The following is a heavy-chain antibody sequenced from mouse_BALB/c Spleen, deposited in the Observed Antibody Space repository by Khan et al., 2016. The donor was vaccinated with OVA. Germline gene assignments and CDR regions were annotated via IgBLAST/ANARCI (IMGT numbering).Heavy chain of an antibody. V-gene: IGHV9-2-1*01. CDR2: INTETGEP. J-gene: IGHJ4*01. CDR1: GYTFTDYS. Sequence: QIQLVQSGSELKKPGETVKISCKASGYTFTDYSMHWVKQAPGKGLKWMGWINTETGEPTYADDFKGRFAYSLETSASTAYLQINNLKNEDTATXFCAKGIPYAMDYWGQRTSVTVSS. CDR3: AKGIPYAMDY. D-gene: IGHD3-3*01.